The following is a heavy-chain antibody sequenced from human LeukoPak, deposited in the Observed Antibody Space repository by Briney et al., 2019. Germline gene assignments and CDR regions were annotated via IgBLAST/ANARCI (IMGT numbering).Heavy chain of an antibody. D-gene: IGHD4-17*01. CDR3: ARDAGGAWPFDY. V-gene: IGHV3-23*01. CDR1: GFAFSNTG. CDR2: ISPTGEGT. Sequence: GGSLRLSCAASGFAFSNTGMTWVRQAPGRGLEWVSTISPTGEGTHYADSVKGRFTISRDNSKNTLSLEMSSLRADDTATYYCARDAGGAWPFDYWGQGTRVIVSS. J-gene: IGHJ4*02.